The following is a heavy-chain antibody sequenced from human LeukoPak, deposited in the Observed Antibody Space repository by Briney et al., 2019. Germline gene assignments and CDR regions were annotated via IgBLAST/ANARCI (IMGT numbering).Heavy chain of an antibody. CDR1: GYTFTSCD. Sequence: ASVKVSCKASGYTFTSCDINWVRQATGQGLEWMGWMNPNSGNTGYAQKFQGRVTMTRNTSISTAYMEMSSLRSEDTAVYYCARVSDSPPALSYYMDVWGKGTTVTISS. V-gene: IGHV1-8*01. J-gene: IGHJ6*03. CDR3: ARVSDSPPALSYYMDV. D-gene: IGHD5-18*01. CDR2: MNPNSGNT.